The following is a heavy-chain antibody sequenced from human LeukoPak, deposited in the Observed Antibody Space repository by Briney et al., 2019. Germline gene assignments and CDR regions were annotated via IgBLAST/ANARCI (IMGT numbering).Heavy chain of an antibody. D-gene: IGHD4-17*01. CDR3: ARHAYGDPPPDD. Sequence: SETLSLXCTVSGYSISSGYYWGLIRQPPGKGLEWIGSVSHSGITYYNPSLNSRVAISVDTSKKQFSLKLSSVTAADTTIYHSARHAYGDPPPDDWGQGTLVTVSS. J-gene: IGHJ4*02. CDR1: GYSISSGYY. V-gene: IGHV4-38-2*02. CDR2: VSHSGIT.